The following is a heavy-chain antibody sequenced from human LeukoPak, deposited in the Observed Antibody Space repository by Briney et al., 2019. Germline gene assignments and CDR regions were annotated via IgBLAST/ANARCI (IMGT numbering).Heavy chain of an antibody. D-gene: IGHD1-26*01. CDR1: GFTVSSSY. CDR3: AKDHSDSGRAFEY. Sequence: GGSLRLSCAASGFTVSSSYMSWVRQAPGKGLEWVSVIYSGGSTYYADSVKGRFTVSRDSSRDTLYLQMNSVRPDDTAVYYCAKDHSDSGRAFEYWGRGTLVTVSS. CDR2: IYSGGST. J-gene: IGHJ4*02. V-gene: IGHV3-53*05.